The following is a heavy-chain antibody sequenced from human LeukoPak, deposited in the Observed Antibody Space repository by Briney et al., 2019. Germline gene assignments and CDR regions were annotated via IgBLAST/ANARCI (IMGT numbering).Heavy chain of an antibody. CDR3: ARRLCPRPYYFDY. V-gene: IGHV3-7*03. Sequence: GGSLRLSCAASGFTFSSYWMSWVRQAPGKGLEWVANIKQDGSEKYYVDSVKGRFTISRDNAKNSLYLQMNSLRAEDTAVYYCARRLCPRPYYFDYWGQGTLVTVSS. D-gene: IGHD2-21*01. CDR2: IKQDGSEK. J-gene: IGHJ4*02. CDR1: GFTFSSYW.